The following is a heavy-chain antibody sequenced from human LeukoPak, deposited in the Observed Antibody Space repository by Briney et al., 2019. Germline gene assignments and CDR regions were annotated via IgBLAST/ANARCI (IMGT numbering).Heavy chain of an antibody. D-gene: IGHD4-11*01. CDR2: INSDESIP. CDR3: ARGLVPGFLDY. Sequence: GGSLRLSCAASGFTFSSYSMSWVRQAPGKGLVWVSRINSDESIPTYADSVKGRFTISRDNAKNTLYLQMNSLRAEDTAVYYCARGLVPGFLDYWGQGTPVTVSS. J-gene: IGHJ4*02. V-gene: IGHV3-74*01. CDR1: GFTFSSYS.